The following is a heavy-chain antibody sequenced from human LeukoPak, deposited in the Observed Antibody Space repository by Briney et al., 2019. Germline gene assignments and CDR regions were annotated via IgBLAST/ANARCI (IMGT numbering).Heavy chain of an antibody. D-gene: IGHD2-8*01. V-gene: IGHV3-21*06. CDR3: AREEWWFDS. J-gene: IGHJ5*01. Sequence: GGSLRLSCAASGFPFTSYSMNWVRQAPGRGLEWVSSISSSSYYIYYADSVKGRFTISRDNAKNSLYLQMNSLRAEDTAVYYCAREEWWFDSWGQGTLVTVSS. CDR1: GFPFTSYS. CDR2: ISSSSYYI.